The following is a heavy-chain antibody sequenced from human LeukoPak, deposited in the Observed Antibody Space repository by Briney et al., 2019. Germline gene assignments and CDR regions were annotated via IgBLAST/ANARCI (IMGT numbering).Heavy chain of an antibody. CDR3: ATTQIAAAGYYYALDV. J-gene: IGHJ6*02. CDR2: LYRGDST. V-gene: IGHV3-66*01. D-gene: IGHD6-13*01. Sequence: AGVSLRLSCAASGLTAGIKFMSWVRQAPGKGLEWVSILYRGDSTSYADSVRGRFTISRDNSKNTVYVLMNRLRAEDTAVYYCATTQIAAAGYYYALDVWGQGTTVTVSS. CDR1: GLTAGIKF.